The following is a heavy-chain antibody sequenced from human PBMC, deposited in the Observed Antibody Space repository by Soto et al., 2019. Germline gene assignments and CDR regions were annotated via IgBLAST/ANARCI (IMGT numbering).Heavy chain of an antibody. CDR1: GFTFSYYA. Sequence: QVQLVESGGGVVQPGRSLRLSCAASGFTFSYYAMHWVRQAPGKGLEWVALISYSGNNKYYADSVKGRFTISRDNSENTLYLQMNRLGAEDTAIYYCARTPETSGYYYYFDYWGQGTLITVSS. CDR2: ISYSGNNK. CDR3: ARTPETSGYYYYFDY. J-gene: IGHJ4*02. V-gene: IGHV3-30-3*01. D-gene: IGHD3-22*01.